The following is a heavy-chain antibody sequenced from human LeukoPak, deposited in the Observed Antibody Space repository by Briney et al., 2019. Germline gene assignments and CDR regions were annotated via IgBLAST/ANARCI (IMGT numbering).Heavy chain of an antibody. V-gene: IGHV4-39*01. D-gene: IGHD6-19*01. J-gene: IGHJ5*02. CDR3: ARRWQWLVRGGWFDP. Sequence: SSETLSLTCTVSGGSISSSSYYWGWIRQPPGKGLEWTGSIYYSGSTYYNPSLKSRVTISVDTSKNQFSLKLSSVTAADTAVYYCARRWQWLVRGGWFDPWGQGTLVTVSS. CDR2: IYYSGST. CDR1: GGSISSSSYY.